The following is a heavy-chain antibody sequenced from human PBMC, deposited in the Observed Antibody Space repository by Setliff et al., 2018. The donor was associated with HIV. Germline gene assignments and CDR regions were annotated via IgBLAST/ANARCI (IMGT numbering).Heavy chain of an antibody. CDR1: GGIISSDSFF. CDR3: ARGDTYYHDRSGYVKSALDAFDI. D-gene: IGHD3-22*01. J-gene: IGHJ3*02. CDR2: ISATGST. Sequence: SETLSLTCTVSGGIISSDSFFWSWIRQPAGKGLEWIGHISATGSTNYNPSLKSRVTISVDMSKNQFSLKLNSVTAADTAVYHCARGDTYYHDRSGYVKSALDAFDIWGRGTMVTVSS. V-gene: IGHV4-61*09.